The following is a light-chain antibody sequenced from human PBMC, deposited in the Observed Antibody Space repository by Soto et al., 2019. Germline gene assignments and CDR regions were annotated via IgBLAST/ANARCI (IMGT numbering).Light chain of an antibody. Sequence: DIQLTQSPSFLSASMGDRVTLTCRASQGISSYLAWYQQKPGKAPKFLIYAASTLQSGVPSRFRGSESGTEFTLTISSLQPEDFATYYCQQLNSYPFTFGQGTRLEIK. V-gene: IGKV1-9*01. CDR2: AAS. CDR1: QGISSY. CDR3: QQLNSYPFT. J-gene: IGKJ5*01.